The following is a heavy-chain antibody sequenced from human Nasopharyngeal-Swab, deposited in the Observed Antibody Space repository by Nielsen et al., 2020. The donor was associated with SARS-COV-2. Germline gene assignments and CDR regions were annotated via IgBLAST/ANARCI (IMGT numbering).Heavy chain of an antibody. V-gene: IGHV4-31*02. CDR2: IYYSGST. D-gene: IGHD3-22*01. CDR3: ARDCKDSRGHYFDY. Sequence: RQAPGKGLEWIGYIYYSGSTYYNPSLKSRVTISVDTSKNQFSLKLSSVTAADTAVCYCARDCKDSRGHYFDYWGQGTLVTVSS. J-gene: IGHJ4*02.